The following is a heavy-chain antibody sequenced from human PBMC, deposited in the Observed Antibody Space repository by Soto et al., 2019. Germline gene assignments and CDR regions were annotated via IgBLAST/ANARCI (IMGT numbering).Heavy chain of an antibody. Sequence: ASVKVSCKASGYTFSYDGINWVRQAPGQGLEWMGWISAYNGNIEYAQKFQGRVTMTTDTSTSTAYMELRSLRSDDTAVYSCARGGPTSADYYYGMDVWG. CDR1: GYTFSYDG. J-gene: IGHJ6*02. CDR3: ARGGPTSADYYYGMDV. D-gene: IGHD3-10*01. V-gene: IGHV1-18*01. CDR2: ISAYNGNI.